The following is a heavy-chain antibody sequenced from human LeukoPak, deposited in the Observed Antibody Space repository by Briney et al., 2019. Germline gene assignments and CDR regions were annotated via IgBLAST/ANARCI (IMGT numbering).Heavy chain of an antibody. D-gene: IGHD6-13*01. Sequence: SETLSLTCTVSGGSISSYYWSWIRQTPGKGLEWIGYIYYSGSTNYNPSLKSRVTISVDTSKNQFSLKLSSVTAADTAVYYCARSPYSSSRTYAFDIWGQGTMVTVSS. CDR1: GGSISSYY. V-gene: IGHV4-59*08. CDR2: IYYSGST. CDR3: ARSPYSSSRTYAFDI. J-gene: IGHJ3*02.